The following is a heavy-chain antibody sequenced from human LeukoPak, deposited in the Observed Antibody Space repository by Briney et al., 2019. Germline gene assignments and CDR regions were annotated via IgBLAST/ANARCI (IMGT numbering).Heavy chain of an antibody. CDR3: ARGFGITTFWGNWFDP. CDR1: GFTFSSFS. J-gene: IGHJ5*02. D-gene: IGHD3-10*01. V-gene: IGHV3-21*01. Sequence: GGSLRLSCAVSGFTFSSFSMNWVRQAPGKGLEWVSSISDDSSHIYYPDSVKGRYTISRNNSKNLLYLQMNSLRTEDTAVYFCARGFGITTFWGNWFDPSGQGTLVTVSS. CDR2: ISDDSSHI.